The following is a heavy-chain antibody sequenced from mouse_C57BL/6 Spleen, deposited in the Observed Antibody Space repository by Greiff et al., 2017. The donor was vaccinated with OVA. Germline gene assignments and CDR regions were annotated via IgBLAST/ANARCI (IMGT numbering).Heavy chain of an antibody. V-gene: IGHV1-61*01. CDR3: ARSAYYSNSYYAMDY. Sequence: QVQLKQPGAELVRPGSSVKLSCKASVYTFTSSWMDRVKQRPGQGLEWIGNIYPSDSETHYNQKFKDKATLTVDKSSSTAYMQHSSLTSEDSAVYYCARSAYYSNSYYAMDYWGQGTSVTVSS. CDR1: VYTFTSSW. J-gene: IGHJ4*01. D-gene: IGHD2-5*01. CDR2: IYPSDSET.